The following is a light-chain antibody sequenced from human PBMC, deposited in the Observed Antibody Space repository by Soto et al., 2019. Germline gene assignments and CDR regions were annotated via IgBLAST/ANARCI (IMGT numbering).Light chain of an antibody. CDR3: CSYAGSTTFV. J-gene: IGLJ1*01. CDR2: EGT. V-gene: IGLV2-23*01. Sequence: QSVLTQPASVSGSLGQSITISCTGSSSDVGSYNLVSWYQQHPGKAPKLMIYEGTKRPSGVSNRFSGSKSGNTASLTISGLQAEDEADYYCCSYAGSTTFVFGIGTKVTVL. CDR1: SSDVGSYNL.